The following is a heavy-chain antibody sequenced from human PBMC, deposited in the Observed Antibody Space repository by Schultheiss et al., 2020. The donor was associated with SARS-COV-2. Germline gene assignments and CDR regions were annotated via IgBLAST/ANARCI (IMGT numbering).Heavy chain of an antibody. CDR2: ISGSGGST. CDR3: AKDHARCSGGSCYSKH. CDR1: GFTVSSNY. Sequence: GGSLRLSCAASGFTVSSNYMSWVRQAPGKGLEWVSAISGSGGSTYYADSVKGRFTISRDNSKNTLYLQMNSLRAEDTAVYYCAKDHARCSGGSCYSKHWGQGTLVTVSS. D-gene: IGHD2-15*01. V-gene: IGHV3-23*01. J-gene: IGHJ4*02.